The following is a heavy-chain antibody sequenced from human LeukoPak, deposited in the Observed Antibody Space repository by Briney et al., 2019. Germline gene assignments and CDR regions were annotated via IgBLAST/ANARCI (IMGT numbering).Heavy chain of an antibody. CDR3: ARGGNRFGGFYFDY. J-gene: IGHJ4*02. V-gene: IGHV4-31*03. Sequence: SETLSLTCTVSADSLSSGGHYWAWIRQLPGKGLESIGFIHHSGSSRHNPSLKDRVAISVDASRKQFALRLSSVTAADTAIYYCARGGNRFGGFYFDYWGQGIQIIVSS. D-gene: IGHD3-10*01. CDR2: IHHSGSS. CDR1: ADSLSSGGHY.